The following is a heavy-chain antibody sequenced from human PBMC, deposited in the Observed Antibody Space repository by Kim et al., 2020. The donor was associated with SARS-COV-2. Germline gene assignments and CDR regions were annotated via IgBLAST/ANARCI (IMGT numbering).Heavy chain of an antibody. V-gene: IGHV4-59*13. CDR1: SGSISNYY. CDR2: IYYSGST. CDR3: VRGGGQFYY. Sequence: SETLSLTCSVSSGSISNYYWSWIRQSPGKGLEWIGYIYYSGSTNYNPSLKSRVTISVDTSKNQFSLKLSSVTAADTAVYYCVRGGGQFYYCGQGTLVTV. D-gene: IGHD3-16*01. J-gene: IGHJ4*02.